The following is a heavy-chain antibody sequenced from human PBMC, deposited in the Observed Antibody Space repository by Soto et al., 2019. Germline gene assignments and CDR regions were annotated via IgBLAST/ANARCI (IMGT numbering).Heavy chain of an antibody. J-gene: IGHJ6*02. D-gene: IGHD2-2*01. CDR1: GYTFTSYG. CDR3: AREGDIVVEDYYYYGMDV. V-gene: IGHV1-18*01. Sequence: ASVKVSCKASGYTFTSYGISWVRQAPGQGLEWMGWISAYNGNTNYAQKLQGRVTMTTDTSTSTAYMELRSLRSDDTAVYYCAREGDIVVEDYYYYGMDVWGQGTTVTVSS. CDR2: ISAYNGNT.